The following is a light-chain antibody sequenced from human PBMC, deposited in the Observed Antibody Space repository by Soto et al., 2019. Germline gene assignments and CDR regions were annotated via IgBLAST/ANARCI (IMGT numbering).Light chain of an antibody. CDR2: GAS. Sequence: EIVMTQSPATLSVSPGERATLSCRASQSVSGNLVWYQQKPGQAPRLLIYGASTRATGIPARFSGSGSGTDFTLTISRLQSEDFAVYYCQQYNDWPPTFGQGTKVEIK. CDR1: QSVSGN. V-gene: IGKV3-15*01. CDR3: QQYNDWPPT. J-gene: IGKJ1*01.